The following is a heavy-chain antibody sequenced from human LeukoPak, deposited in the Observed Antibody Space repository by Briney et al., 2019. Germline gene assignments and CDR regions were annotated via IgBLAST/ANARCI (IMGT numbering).Heavy chain of an antibody. CDR2: IYHSGST. Sequence: SETLSLTCTVSGYSISSDYYWGWIRQPPGRGLEWIGTIYHSGSTYYNPSLKSRVTISVDTPKNQFSLKLSSVTAADTAVYYCARRAGSGSTKVFDIWGQGTMVTVSS. J-gene: IGHJ3*02. CDR3: ARRAGSGSTKVFDI. D-gene: IGHD3-10*01. V-gene: IGHV4-38-2*02. CDR1: GYSISSDYY.